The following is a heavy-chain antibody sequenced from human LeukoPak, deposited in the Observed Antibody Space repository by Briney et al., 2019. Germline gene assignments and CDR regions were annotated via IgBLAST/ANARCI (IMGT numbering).Heavy chain of an antibody. V-gene: IGHV3-66*01. J-gene: IGHJ4*02. CDR2: IYSGGST. CDR3: ARGYSSDN. CDR1: GFTFDYYT. Sequence: PGGTLRLSCTASGFTFDYYTMSWVRQAPGKGLEWVSVIYSGGSTYYADSVKGRFTISRDNSKNTLNLQMNSLRAEDAAVYYCARGYSSDNWGQGTLVTVSS. D-gene: IGHD2-21*01.